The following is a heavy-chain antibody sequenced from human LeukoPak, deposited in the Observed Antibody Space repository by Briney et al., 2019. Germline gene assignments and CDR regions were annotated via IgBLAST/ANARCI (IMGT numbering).Heavy chain of an antibody. Sequence: GGTLRLSCTASGFTFSSYVMHWVRQAPGKGLEWVAIISYDGSNEYYADSVKGRFTISRDNAKNSLYLQMNSLRAEDTAIYYCARDKNYYDSSGRRKVTDYWGQGTLVTVSS. V-gene: IGHV3-30*04. CDR1: GFTFSSYV. D-gene: IGHD3-22*01. J-gene: IGHJ4*02. CDR2: ISYDGSNE. CDR3: ARDKNYYDSSGRRKVTDY.